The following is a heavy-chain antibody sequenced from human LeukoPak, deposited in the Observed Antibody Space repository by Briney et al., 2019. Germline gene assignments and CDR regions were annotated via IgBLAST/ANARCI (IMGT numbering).Heavy chain of an antibody. D-gene: IGHD3-9*01. V-gene: IGHV4-59*01. CDR3: ARALRYLGLGAFDI. Sequence: SETLSLTCTVSGGSISSYYWSWIRQPPGKGLEWIGYIYYSGSTNYNPSLKSRVTISVDTSKNQFSLKLSSVTAADTAVYYCARALRYLGLGAFDIWGQGTMVTVSS. CDR2: IYYSGST. CDR1: GGSISSYY. J-gene: IGHJ3*02.